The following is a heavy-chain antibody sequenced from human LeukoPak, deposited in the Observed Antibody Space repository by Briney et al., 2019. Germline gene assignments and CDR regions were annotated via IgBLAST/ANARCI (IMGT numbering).Heavy chain of an antibody. CDR2: ISSSSSYI. V-gene: IGHV3-21*01. J-gene: IGHJ3*02. D-gene: IGHD4-17*01. Sequence: GGSLRLSCAASGFTFSSYSMNWVRQAPGKGLEWVSSISSSSSYIYYADSVKGRFTISRDNAKNSLYLQMNSLRAEDTAVYYCARAWTDYGDYEDAFDIWGRGTMVTASS. CDR1: GFTFSSYS. CDR3: ARAWTDYGDYEDAFDI.